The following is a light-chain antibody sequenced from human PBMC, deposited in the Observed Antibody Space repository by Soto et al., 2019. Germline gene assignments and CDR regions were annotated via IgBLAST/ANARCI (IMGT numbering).Light chain of an antibody. V-gene: IGKV1-9*01. J-gene: IGKJ4*01. CDR1: QAINND. CDR2: ATS. CDR3: QPLKASPLT. Sequence: DIQLTQSPSFLSASVGDRVAITCRASQAINNDLDWLQQRPGKAPNLLIYATSTLNSGVPSRFRGSGSGTEFPLTLRSLQPEDFALYSCQPLKASPLTSGGGTKVEIK.